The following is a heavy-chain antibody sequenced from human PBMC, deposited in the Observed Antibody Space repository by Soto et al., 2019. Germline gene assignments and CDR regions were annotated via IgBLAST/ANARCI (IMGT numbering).Heavy chain of an antibody. CDR2: IYYSGST. V-gene: IGHV4-59*01. J-gene: IGHJ4*02. D-gene: IGHD3-22*01. CDR3: ARWIDYYDSSSYPSFDY. CDR1: GGSMRSYS. Sequence: SATLSLTCTVSGGSMRSYSWSWIWQPPGKGLEWIGYIYYSGSTNYNPSLKSRVTISVDTSKNQFSLKLSSVTAADTAVYYCARWIDYYDSSSYPSFDYWGQGTLVTVS.